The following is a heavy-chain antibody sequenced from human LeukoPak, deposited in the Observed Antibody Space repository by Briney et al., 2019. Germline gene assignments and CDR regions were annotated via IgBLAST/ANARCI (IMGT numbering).Heavy chain of an antibody. CDR2: IKHDGSEK. J-gene: IGHJ4*02. D-gene: IGHD3-3*01. V-gene: IGHV3-7*01. CDR3: ATDRGWRTSGYYLYYFEY. Sequence: GGSLRLSCTASGFIFTNYFMSWVRQAPGKGLEWVASIKHDGSEKYYVDSVRGRFTISRDNTMNSLYLQMSSLRAEDTAVYYCATDRGWRTSGYYLYYFEYWGQGTLVTYSS. CDR1: GFIFTNYF.